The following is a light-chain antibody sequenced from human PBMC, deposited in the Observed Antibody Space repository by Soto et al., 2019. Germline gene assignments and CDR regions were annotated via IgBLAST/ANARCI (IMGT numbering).Light chain of an antibody. CDR1: QSVSSY. CDR3: QQRSIWYA. J-gene: IGKJ2*01. CDR2: DAS. Sequence: EIVLTQSPATLSLSPGERATLSCRASQSVSSYLAWYQQKPGQAPRLLIYDASTRATGIPARFSGSGSGTDFTLTISSLEPEDFAVYYCQQRSIWYAFGQGTKLEMK. V-gene: IGKV3-11*01.